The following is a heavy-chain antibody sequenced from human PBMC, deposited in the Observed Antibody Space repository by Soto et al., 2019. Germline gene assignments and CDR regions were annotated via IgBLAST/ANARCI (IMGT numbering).Heavy chain of an antibody. J-gene: IGHJ6*02. CDR1: GGSISSYY. D-gene: IGHD5-18*01. CDR2: IYYSGST. V-gene: IGHV4-59*01. Sequence: PSETLSLTCTVSGGSISSYYWSWIRQPPGKGLEWIGYIYYSGSTNYNPSLKSRVTISVDTSKNQFSLKLSSVTAADTAVYYCARAWGQLSPSGGMDVWGQGTTVTVSS. CDR3: ARAWGQLSPSGGMDV.